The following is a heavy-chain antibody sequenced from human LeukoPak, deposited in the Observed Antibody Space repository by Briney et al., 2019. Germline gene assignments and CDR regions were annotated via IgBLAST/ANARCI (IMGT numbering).Heavy chain of an antibody. J-gene: IGHJ4*02. CDR1: GDSISSDSISSYY. Sequence: PSETLSLTRTVSGDSISSDSISSYYWSWIRQPAGKGLEWIGRIYPSGSTECNPSLKRRVTMSIDTSKNQFSLKLSSVTAADTAVYYCVRSIAVAGKEFDSWGRGTLVTVSS. D-gene: IGHD6-13*01. CDR3: VRSIAVAGKEFDS. CDR2: IYPSGST. V-gene: IGHV4-61*02.